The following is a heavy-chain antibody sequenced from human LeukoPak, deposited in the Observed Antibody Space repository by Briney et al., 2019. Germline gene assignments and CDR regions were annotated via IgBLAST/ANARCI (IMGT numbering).Heavy chain of an antibody. Sequence: GGSLRLSCAASGFTFDDYGMSWVRQAPGKGLEWVSGINWNGGSTGYADSVKGRSTISRDNAKNSLYLQMNSLRAEDTALYYCARDVNTAMVGDYDYWGQGTLVTVSS. CDR2: INWNGGST. CDR1: GFTFDDYG. D-gene: IGHD5-18*01. CDR3: ARDVNTAMVGDYDY. J-gene: IGHJ4*02. V-gene: IGHV3-20*04.